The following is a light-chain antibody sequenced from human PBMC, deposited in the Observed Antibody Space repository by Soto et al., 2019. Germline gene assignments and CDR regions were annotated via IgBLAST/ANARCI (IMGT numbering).Light chain of an antibody. CDR3: QQYKSYSRT. CDR1: QSISPC. CDR2: KAS. Sequence: DIQMTQSPSTLSASVGDRVTITCRASQSISPCLAWYQQKPGKAPKILIYKASSLESRVPSRFSGSESGTEFTLTVSSLQPDDFATYYCQQYKSYSRTFGQGTKLEIK. J-gene: IGKJ2*01. V-gene: IGKV1-5*03.